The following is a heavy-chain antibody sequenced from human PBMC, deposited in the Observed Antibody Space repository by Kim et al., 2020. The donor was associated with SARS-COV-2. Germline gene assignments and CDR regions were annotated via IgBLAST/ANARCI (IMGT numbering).Heavy chain of an antibody. CDR2: IKSDGSNT. CDR3: ARSQLWASWFDS. J-gene: IGHJ5*01. V-gene: IGHV3-74*01. CDR1: GFTFSSYS. Sequence: GGSLRLSCAASGFTFSSYSMHWVRQAPGKGLVWVAYIKSDGSNTNYADSVKGRFTISRDNAKNTLYLQMNSLRAEDTAVYYCARSQLWASWFDSYGQGTL. D-gene: IGHD5-18*01.